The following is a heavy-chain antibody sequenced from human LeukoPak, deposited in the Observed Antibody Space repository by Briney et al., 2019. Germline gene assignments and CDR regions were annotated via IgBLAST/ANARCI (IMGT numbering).Heavy chain of an antibody. V-gene: IGHV3-30*04. D-gene: IGHD3-10*01. J-gene: IGHJ6*04. CDR3: AGGDGSGLLYYGMDV. CDR1: GFTFSSYA. CDR2: ISYDGSNK. Sequence: GGSLRLSCAASGFTFSSYAMHWVRQAPGKGLEWVAVISYDGSNKYYADSVKGRFTVSRDNSKNALYLQMNSLRAEDTAVYYCAGGDGSGLLYYGMDVWGKGTTVTVSS.